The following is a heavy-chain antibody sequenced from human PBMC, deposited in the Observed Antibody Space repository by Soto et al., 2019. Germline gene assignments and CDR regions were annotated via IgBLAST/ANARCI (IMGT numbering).Heavy chain of an antibody. V-gene: IGHV1-69*13. CDR1: GGNFSSNG. J-gene: IGHJ5*02. CDR2: IIPTFGTT. Sequence: SVKVACKAPGGNFSSNGIRWVRLAPGQGLEFMGGIIPTFGTTNYAHKFRGRVTITADESTGTAYMELSSLRSDDTAVYFCAVSSDSTSDNLLDPRRLGPLVTVTS. CDR3: AVSSDSTSDNLLDP. D-gene: IGHD3-16*02.